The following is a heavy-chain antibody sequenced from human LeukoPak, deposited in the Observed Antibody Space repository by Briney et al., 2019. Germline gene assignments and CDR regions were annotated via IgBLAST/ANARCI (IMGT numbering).Heavy chain of an antibody. J-gene: IGHJ6*02. CDR1: GGSISSCY. Sequence: PSETLSLTCTVSGGSISSCYWSWLRQPPGKGLEWIGYTYYSGSTNYNPSLKSRVTISVDTSKNQFSLKLSSVTAADTAVYYCARGPPYCGGDCYYYYYYGMDVWGQGTTVTVSS. CDR3: ARGPPYCGGDCYYYYYYGMDV. D-gene: IGHD2-21*02. CDR2: TYYSGST. V-gene: IGHV4-59*01.